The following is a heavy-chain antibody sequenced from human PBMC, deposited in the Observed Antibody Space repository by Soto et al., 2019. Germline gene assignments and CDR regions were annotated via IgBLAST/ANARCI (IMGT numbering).Heavy chain of an antibody. CDR2: IIPILGIA. CDR3: ASSPSDGPYYFAY. Sequence: ASVKVSCKASGGTFSSYTISWVRQAPGQGLEWMGRIIPILGIANYAQKFQGRVTITADKSTSTAYMELSSLRSEDTAVYYCASSPSDGPYYFAYWGQGTLVTVSS. J-gene: IGHJ4*02. V-gene: IGHV1-69*02. CDR1: GGTFSSYT. D-gene: IGHD2-21*02.